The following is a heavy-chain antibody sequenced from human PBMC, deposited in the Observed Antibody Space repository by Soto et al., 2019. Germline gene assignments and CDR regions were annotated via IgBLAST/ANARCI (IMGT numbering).Heavy chain of an antibody. CDR3: ARGRVLRFLEWYGDYYGMDV. CDR1: GGSFSGYY. J-gene: IGHJ6*02. V-gene: IGHV4-34*01. D-gene: IGHD3-3*01. CDR2: INHSGST. Sequence: SETLSLTCAVYGGSFSGYYWSWIRQPPGKGLERIGEINHSGSTNYNPSLKSRVTISVDTSKNQFSLKLSSVTAADTAVYYCARGRVLRFLEWYGDYYGMDVWGQGTTVTVSS.